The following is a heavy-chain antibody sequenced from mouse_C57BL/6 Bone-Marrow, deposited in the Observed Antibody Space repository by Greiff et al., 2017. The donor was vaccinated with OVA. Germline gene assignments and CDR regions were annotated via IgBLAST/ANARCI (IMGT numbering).Heavy chain of an antibody. CDR1: GYAFSSSW. Sequence: QVQLQQSGPELVKPGASVKISCKASGYAFSSSWMNWVKQRPGTGLEWIGRIYPGDGDTNYNGKFKGKATLTADKSSSTAYMQLSSLTSEDSAVYFCATTVVATRYFDVWGTGTTVTVSS. CDR3: ATTVVATRYFDV. CDR2: IYPGDGDT. D-gene: IGHD1-1*01. V-gene: IGHV1-82*01. J-gene: IGHJ1*03.